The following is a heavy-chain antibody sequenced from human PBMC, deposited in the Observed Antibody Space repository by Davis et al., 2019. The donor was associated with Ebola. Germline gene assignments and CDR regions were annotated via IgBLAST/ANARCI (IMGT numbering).Heavy chain of an antibody. J-gene: IGHJ4*02. CDR2: TYYNSKWYS. D-gene: IGHD3-3*01. CDR1: GDSVSSGG. CDR3: ARGWLRGYLDY. Sequence: PSETLSLTCAISGDSVSSGGWNWIRQSPSRGLEWLGRTYYNSKWYSDYAVSVRGRITINADPSKNQFSLQLNSVTPEDTAVYYCARGWLRGYLDYWGQGTLVTVSS. V-gene: IGHV6-1*01.